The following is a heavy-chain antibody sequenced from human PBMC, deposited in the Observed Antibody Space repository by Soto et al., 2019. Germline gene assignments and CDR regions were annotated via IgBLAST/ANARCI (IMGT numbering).Heavy chain of an antibody. Sequence: PGGSLRLSCAASGFIFSKYGIHWVRQAPGKGLEWVAVISYDGSNKYYAESVKGRFIISRDKSENTLYLQMNSLRPEDTALYYCAKDLGSGKPYYYYAMDVWGQGTTVTVSS. V-gene: IGHV3-30*18. D-gene: IGHD3-10*01. CDR2: ISYDGSNK. J-gene: IGHJ6*02. CDR1: GFIFSKYG. CDR3: AKDLGSGKPYYYYAMDV.